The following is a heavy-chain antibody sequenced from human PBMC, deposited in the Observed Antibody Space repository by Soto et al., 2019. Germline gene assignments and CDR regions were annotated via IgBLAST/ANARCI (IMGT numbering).Heavy chain of an antibody. J-gene: IGHJ4*02. D-gene: IGHD6-6*01. Sequence: ASVKVSCKASGYTFTSYAMHWVRQAPGQRLEWMGWINAGNGNTKYSQKFQGRVTITTDKSTSTAYMELSSLRSEDTAVYYCARAAARNIVDYWGQGTLVTVSS. CDR3: ARAAARNIVDY. CDR2: INAGNGNT. CDR1: GYTFTSYA. V-gene: IGHV1-3*01.